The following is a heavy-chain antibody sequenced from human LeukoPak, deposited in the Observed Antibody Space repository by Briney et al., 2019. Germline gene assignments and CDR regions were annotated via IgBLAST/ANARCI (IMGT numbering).Heavy chain of an antibody. CDR3: ASRTYYYDSSGPFNWFDP. J-gene: IGHJ5*02. Sequence: SETLSLTCTVSGGSISSGDYYWSWIRQPQGKGLGWIGYIYCSGSIYYNSSLKSRVTISLDTSKNQFSLKLSSVTAADTAVYCCASRTYYYDSSGPFNWFDPWGQGTLVTVSS. CDR1: GGSISSGDYY. CDR2: IYCSGSI. D-gene: IGHD3-22*01. V-gene: IGHV4-30-4*08.